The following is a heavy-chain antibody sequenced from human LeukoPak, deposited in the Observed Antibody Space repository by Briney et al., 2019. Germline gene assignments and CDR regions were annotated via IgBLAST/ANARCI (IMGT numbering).Heavy chain of an antibody. J-gene: IGHJ5*02. D-gene: IGHD3-10*01. CDR2: IDHSGTT. CDR3: ARGRGEGRGIAMVRGVRAPSYNWFDP. V-gene: IGHV4-34*01. Sequence: PSETLSLTCAVYGASFRNYYWSWIRRTPGKGLEWIGEIDHSGTTNYNPSLKSRVTISLDTSKNQFSLKVTSVTAADTAVYYCARGRGEGRGIAMVRGVRAPSYNWFDPWGHGTQVTVSS. CDR1: GASFRNYY.